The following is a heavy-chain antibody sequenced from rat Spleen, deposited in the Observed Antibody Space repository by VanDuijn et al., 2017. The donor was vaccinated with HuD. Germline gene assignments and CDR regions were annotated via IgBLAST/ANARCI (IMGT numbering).Heavy chain of an antibody. CDR3: AREIHQYFDY. CDR1: GFTFSNYD. D-gene: IGHD3-1*01. CDR2: ISYDGRNA. J-gene: IGHJ2*01. Sequence: EVQLVESGGASVQPGGSMRLSCAASGFTFSNYDMAWVRQAPTKGLEWVATISYDGRNAYYRDSVKGRFTISRDNAQNTLSLQMDSLRSDDTATYYWAREIHQYFDYWGQGVMVTVSS. V-gene: IGHV5-29*01.